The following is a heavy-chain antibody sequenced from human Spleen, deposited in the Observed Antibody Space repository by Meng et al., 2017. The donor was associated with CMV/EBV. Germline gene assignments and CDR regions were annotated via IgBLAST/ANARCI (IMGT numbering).Heavy chain of an antibody. CDR1: GGTFSSYT. D-gene: IGHD4-11*01. CDR3: ARTILDYSNSPMDY. V-gene: IGHV1-69*02. Sequence: ASGGTFSSYTISWVRQAPGQGLEWMGRIIPILGIANYAQKFQGRVTITADKSTSTAYMELSSLRSEDTAVYYCARTILDYSNSPMDYWGQGTLVTVSS. J-gene: IGHJ4*02. CDR2: IIPILGIA.